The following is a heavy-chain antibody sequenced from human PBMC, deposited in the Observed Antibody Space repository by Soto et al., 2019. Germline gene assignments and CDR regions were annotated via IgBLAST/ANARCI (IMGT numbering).Heavy chain of an antibody. CDR2: IWYDGSNK. D-gene: IGHD4-17*01. CDR3: ARDGVDGDYATYYYYYGMDV. J-gene: IGHJ6*02. V-gene: IGHV3-33*01. Sequence: GGSLRLSCAASGFTFSSYGMHWVRRAPGKGLEWVAVIWYDGSNKYYADSVKGRFTISRDNSKNTLYLQMNSLRAEDTAVYYCARDGVDGDYATYYYYYGMDVWGQGTTVTVSS. CDR1: GFTFSSYG.